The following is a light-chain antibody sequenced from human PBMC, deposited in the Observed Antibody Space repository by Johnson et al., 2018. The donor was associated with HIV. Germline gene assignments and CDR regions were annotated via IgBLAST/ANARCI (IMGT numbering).Light chain of an antibody. J-gene: IGLJ1*01. CDR1: SSNIGNNY. CDR2: DNH. V-gene: IGLV1-51*01. Sequence: SVLTQPPSVSAAPGQKVNISCSGSSSNIGNNYVSWYQQLPGTAPKVLIYDNHKRPSGIPDRVSGSKYGTSATLGITGLQTGDEADYYCGTWDSSLSVYVFGTGTKVTVL. CDR3: GTWDSSLSVYV.